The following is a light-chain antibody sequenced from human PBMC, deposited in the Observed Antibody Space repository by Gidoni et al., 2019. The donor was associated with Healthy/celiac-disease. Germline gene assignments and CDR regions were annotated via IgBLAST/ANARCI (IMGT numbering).Light chain of an antibody. V-gene: IGKV3-20*01. CDR1: QNVSNNY. J-gene: IGKJ2*01. CDR3: QQYGSTPPYT. Sequence: EIVLTQSPGTLSLSPGVRATLSCRASQNVSNNYLAWYQQKPGQAPRLLIYGASIRATGIPDRFSGSGSGTDFTLTISRLEPEDFAVYYCQQYGSTPPYTFGQGTKLEIK. CDR2: GAS.